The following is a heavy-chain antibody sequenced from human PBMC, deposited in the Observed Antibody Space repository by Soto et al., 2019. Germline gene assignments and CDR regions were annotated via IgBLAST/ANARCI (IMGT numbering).Heavy chain of an antibody. J-gene: IGHJ5*02. CDR3: ARAHGTNWYNWFDP. Sequence: GASVKVSCKAYGGTFSSYGISWVRQAPGQGLEWMGGIIPLFGTTNFAQEFKGRLTITADESTSTVYMELSSLRFEDTAVYYCARAHGTNWYNWFDPWGQGTLVTVSS. D-gene: IGHD7-27*01. CDR2: IIPLFGTT. CDR1: GGTFSSYG. V-gene: IGHV1-69*13.